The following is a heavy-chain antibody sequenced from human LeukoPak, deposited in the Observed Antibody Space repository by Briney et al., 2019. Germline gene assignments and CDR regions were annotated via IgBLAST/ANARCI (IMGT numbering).Heavy chain of an antibody. CDR2: ITPSNGFT. V-gene: IGHV1-46*01. Sequence: GSVNVSCKASGYTFTSYQIHWVRQAPGQGLEWMGIITPSNGFTTHAQKCQGRLTMTRDTSTSTVYMALNSLTPADTAVYYCARAGESNWANYYSGLDVWGKGTTVTVSS. D-gene: IGHD1-1*01. CDR1: GYTFTSYQ. J-gene: IGHJ6*04. CDR3: ARAGESNWANYYSGLDV.